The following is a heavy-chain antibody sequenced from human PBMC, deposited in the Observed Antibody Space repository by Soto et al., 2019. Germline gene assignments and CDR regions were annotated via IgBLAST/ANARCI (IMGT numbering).Heavy chain of an antibody. Sequence: QVQLVQSGAEVKKPGASVKVSCKASGYTFTSYGISWVRQAPGQGLEWMGWISAYNGNTNYAQKLQGRVTMTTDTSTSTAYMELRSLRSADTAVYYCARGKYQPLLYEGHYFDYWGQGTLVTVSS. J-gene: IGHJ4*02. D-gene: IGHD2-2*01. CDR2: ISAYNGNT. CDR3: ARGKYQPLLYEGHYFDY. CDR1: GYTFTSYG. V-gene: IGHV1-18*01.